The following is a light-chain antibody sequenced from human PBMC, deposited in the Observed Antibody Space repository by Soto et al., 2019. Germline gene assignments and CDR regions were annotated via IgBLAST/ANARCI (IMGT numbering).Light chain of an antibody. V-gene: IGLV2-23*01. CDR3: CSYASSSSYV. CDR2: EGT. J-gene: IGLJ1*01. CDR1: TSDDGGYNL. Sequence: QTPLTQPASVSGSTGHSITISCSGTTSDDGGYNLVSWYQQHTAKAPKLLIYEGTQRPSGVSSRFSGSKSGNTASLTISGLQAEDEADYYCCSYASSSSYVFGTGTKVTVL.